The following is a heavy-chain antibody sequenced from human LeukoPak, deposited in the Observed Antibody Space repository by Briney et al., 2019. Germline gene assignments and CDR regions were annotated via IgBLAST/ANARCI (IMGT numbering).Heavy chain of an antibody. D-gene: IGHD4-17*01. V-gene: IGHV4-61*02. J-gene: IGHJ4*02. CDR3: ARGKAVTTLYFDY. CDR2: IYTSGST. Sequence: SETLSLTCTVSGGSISSGSYYWSRIRQPAGKGLEWIGRIYTSGSTNYNPSLKSRVTISVDTSKNQFSLKLSSVTAADTAVYYCARGKAVTTLYFDYWGQGTLVTVSS. CDR1: GGSISSGSYY.